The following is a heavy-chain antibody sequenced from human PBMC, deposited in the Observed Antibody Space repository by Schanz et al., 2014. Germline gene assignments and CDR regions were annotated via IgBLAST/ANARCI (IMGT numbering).Heavy chain of an antibody. CDR1: GYTFIDYS. CDR3: ARENTAVAGMPRVMDV. Sequence: QVRLVQSGAEVKKPGASVKVSCKASGYTFIDYSLNWVRQAPGQGLEWLGRITPKTGVTNYAQMLQGRVTMTTDTSISTAYMELSRLTSDDTAVFFCARENTAVAGMPRVMDVWGQGTTVTVTS. V-gene: IGHV1-2*06. CDR2: ITPKTGVT. J-gene: IGHJ6*02. D-gene: IGHD6-19*01.